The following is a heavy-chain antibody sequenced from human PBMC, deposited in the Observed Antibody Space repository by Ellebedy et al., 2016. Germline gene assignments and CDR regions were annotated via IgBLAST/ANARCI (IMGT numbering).Heavy chain of an antibody. CDR3: AKSMDYDILTGYSRGFDY. CDR2: ISGSGGST. CDR1: GFTFSSYA. J-gene: IGHJ4*02. Sequence: GGSLRLXXAASGFTFSSYAMSWVRQAPGKGLEWVSAISGSGGSTYYADSVKGRFTISRDNSKNTLYLQMNSLRAEDTAVYYCAKSMDYDILTGYSRGFDYWGQGTLVTVSS. V-gene: IGHV3-23*01. D-gene: IGHD3-9*01.